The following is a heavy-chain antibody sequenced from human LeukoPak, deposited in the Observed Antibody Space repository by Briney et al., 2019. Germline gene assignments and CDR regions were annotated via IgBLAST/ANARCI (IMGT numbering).Heavy chain of an antibody. V-gene: IGHV1-2*02. CDR1: GYTFTRYY. D-gene: IGHD3-22*01. CDR2: INTNSGGT. CDR3: ARDYGYYDSSGYGY. Sequence: ASVKVSCKASGYTFTRYYMHWVRQAPGQGLEWMGWINTNSGGTNYAQKFQGRVTMTRDTSISTAYMELSRLRSDDTAVYYCARDYGYYDSSGYGYWGQGTLVTVSS. J-gene: IGHJ4*02.